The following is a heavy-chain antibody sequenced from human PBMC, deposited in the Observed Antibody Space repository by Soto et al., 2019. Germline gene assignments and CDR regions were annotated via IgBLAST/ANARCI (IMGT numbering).Heavy chain of an antibody. CDR1: GYTFTSYY. D-gene: IGHD4-17*01. CDR3: ARDTTDDYGDVVDAFDI. J-gene: IGHJ3*02. CDR2: INPSGGST. V-gene: IGHV1-46*03. Sequence: ASVKVSCKASGYTFTSYYMHWVRQAPGQGLEWMGIINPSGGSTSYAQKFQGRVTMTRDTSTSTVYMELSSLRSEDTAVYYCARDTTDDYGDVVDAFDIWGQGTMVTGSS.